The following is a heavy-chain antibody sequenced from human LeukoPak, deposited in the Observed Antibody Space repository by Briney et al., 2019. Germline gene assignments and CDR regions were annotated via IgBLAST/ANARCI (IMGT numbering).Heavy chain of an antibody. Sequence: PSETLSLTCTVSGGSISSYYWSWIRQPPGKGLEWIGYIYYSGSTNYNPSLKSRVTISVDTSKNQFSLKLSSVTAADTAVYYCARLHEDSSGWYPVYYFDYWGQGTLVTVSS. J-gene: IGHJ4*02. CDR2: IYYSGST. CDR3: ARLHEDSSGWYPVYYFDY. CDR1: GGSISSYY. D-gene: IGHD6-19*01. V-gene: IGHV4-59*08.